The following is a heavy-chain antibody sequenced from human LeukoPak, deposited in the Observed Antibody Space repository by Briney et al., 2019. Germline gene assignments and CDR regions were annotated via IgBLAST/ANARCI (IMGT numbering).Heavy chain of an antibody. CDR3: LTIMETAIDAFDI. D-gene: IGHD2-21*02. CDR2: ISPDDKST. CDR1: GFTFNKNR. Sequence: GGSLRLSCAASGFTFNKNRLHWVRQAPGKGLVWVSRISPDDKSTSYADSVKGRFTISRDDAKKTLYLQMNSLRAEDTAIYYCLTIMETAIDAFDIWGQGAMVTVSS. V-gene: IGHV3-74*01. J-gene: IGHJ3*02.